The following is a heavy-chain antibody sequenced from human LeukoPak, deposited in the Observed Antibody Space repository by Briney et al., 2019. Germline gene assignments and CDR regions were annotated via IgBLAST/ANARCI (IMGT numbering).Heavy chain of an antibody. CDR3: ARVTHPTAFDI. J-gene: IGHJ3*02. CDR2: IYYSGST. CDR1: GGSISSGGYY. Sequence: PSETLSLTCTVSGGSISSGGYYWSWIRQHPGKGLEWIGYIYYSGSTYYNPSLKSRVTISVDTSKNQFSLKLSSVTAADTAVYYCARVTHPTAFDIWGQGTMVTVSS. V-gene: IGHV4-31*03.